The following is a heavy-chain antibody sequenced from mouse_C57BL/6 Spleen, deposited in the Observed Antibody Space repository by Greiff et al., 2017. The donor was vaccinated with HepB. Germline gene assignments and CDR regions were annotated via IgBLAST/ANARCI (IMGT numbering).Heavy chain of an antibody. D-gene: IGHD2-4*01. CDR3: ARRRIYYDPYYYAMDY. Sequence: VQLQQSGPELVKPGASVKISCKASGYTFTDYYMNWVKQSHGKSLEWIGDINPNNGGTSYNQKFKGKATLTVDKSSSTAYMELRSLTSEDSAVYYCARRRIYYDPYYYAMDYWGQGTSVTVSS. CDR1: GYTFTDYY. J-gene: IGHJ4*01. V-gene: IGHV1-26*01. CDR2: INPNNGGT.